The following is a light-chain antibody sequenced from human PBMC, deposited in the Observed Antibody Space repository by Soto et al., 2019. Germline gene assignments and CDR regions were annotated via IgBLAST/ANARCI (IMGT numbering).Light chain of an antibody. CDR2: AAS. CDR3: QQINSYPRT. V-gene: IGKV1-9*01. Sequence: DIQLTQSPSFLSASVGDRVTITCRASQGIGGYLAWYQQKSGKAPKLLMYAASTLQSGVPSRFSGSGSGTEFTLTIKSLQPEDFATYYCQQINSYPRTFGGGTKVDIK. J-gene: IGKJ4*01. CDR1: QGIGGY.